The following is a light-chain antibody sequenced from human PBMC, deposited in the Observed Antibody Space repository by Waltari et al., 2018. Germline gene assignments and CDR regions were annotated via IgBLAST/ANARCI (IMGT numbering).Light chain of an antibody. Sequence: QSVLTQPPSVSEAPRQWVTISCSGSTSNIGNNAVPWYQKLPGKAPKLLIYYDNLLSPGVSDRFAGSKSDTSASLAISGLQSEDEADYYCEAWDDTLNGVVFGGGTKLTVL. CDR1: TSNIGNNA. V-gene: IGLV1-36*01. CDR3: EAWDDTLNGVV. J-gene: IGLJ3*02. CDR2: YDN.